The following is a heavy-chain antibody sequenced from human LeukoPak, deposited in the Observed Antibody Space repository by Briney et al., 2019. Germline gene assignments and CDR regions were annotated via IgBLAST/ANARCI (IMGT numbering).Heavy chain of an antibody. CDR1: GYTFTGYY. CDR2: INPNSGGT. V-gene: IGHV1-2*02. Sequence: ASVKVSCKDSGYTFTGYYMHWVRQAPGQGGEWMGWINPNSGGTNYAKKFQGRVTITRDTSISTAYMQLRRMRYADTAVYYCARDGLYNLNYEVPYNWFYPWGQGTLVTVSS. CDR3: ARDGLYNLNYEVPYNWFYP. D-gene: IGHD1-7*01. J-gene: IGHJ5*02.